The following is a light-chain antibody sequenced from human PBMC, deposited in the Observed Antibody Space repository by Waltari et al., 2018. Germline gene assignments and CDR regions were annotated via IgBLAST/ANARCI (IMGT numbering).Light chain of an antibody. V-gene: IGKV4-1*01. Sequence: DIVMTQSPDSMAVSLGERATITGKSLQSVLANSTNKNYVAWYKQKPGQPSKLPISWASTLEYGVPDRVSGSGSGTDFTLTISSLQAEDVAVYYCHQYYRLPLTFGGGTKVEIK. CDR1: QSVLANSTNKNY. CDR3: HQYYRLPLT. CDR2: WAS. J-gene: IGKJ4*01.